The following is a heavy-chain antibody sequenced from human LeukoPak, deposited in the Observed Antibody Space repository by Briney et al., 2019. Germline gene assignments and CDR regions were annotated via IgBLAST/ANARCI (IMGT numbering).Heavy chain of an antibody. CDR1: GYTFTGYY. V-gene: IGHV1-2*02. Sequence: ASVKVSCKASGYTFTGYYMHWVRQAPGQGLEWMGWINPNSGGTNYAQKFQGRVTMTEDTSTDTAYMELSSLRSEDTAVYYCATWSALYFFDYWDQGTLVTVSS. CDR3: ATWSALYFFDY. D-gene: IGHD3-3*01. CDR2: INPNSGGT. J-gene: IGHJ4*02.